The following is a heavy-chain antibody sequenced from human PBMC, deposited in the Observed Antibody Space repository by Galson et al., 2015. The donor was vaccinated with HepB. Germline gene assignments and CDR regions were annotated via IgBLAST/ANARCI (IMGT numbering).Heavy chain of an antibody. J-gene: IGHJ4*02. CDR2: IYTSGST. Sequence: TLSLTCTVSGGSISSGSYYWSWIRQPAGKGLEWIGRIYTSGSTNYNPSLKSRVTISVDTSKNQFSLRLSSVTAADTAVYYCARVTSLYGDYRRFDYWGQGTLVTVSS. CDR1: GGSISSGSYY. CDR3: ARVTSLYGDYRRFDY. V-gene: IGHV4-61*02. D-gene: IGHD4-17*01.